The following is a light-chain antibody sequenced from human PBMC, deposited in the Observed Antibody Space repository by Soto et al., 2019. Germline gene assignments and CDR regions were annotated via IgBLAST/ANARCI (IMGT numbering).Light chain of an antibody. J-gene: IGKJ5*01. Sequence: EIVVTQFPLSLPVTPGEPASISCNASQSLLHSNGNNYVDWYLQKPGQSPHLLIFMGSNRASGVPDRFSGSGSATDFALKISRVEAEDVGVYYCMQALQTPITFGQGTRLEVK. CDR1: QSLLHSNGNNY. V-gene: IGKV2-28*01. CDR3: MQALQTPIT. CDR2: MGS.